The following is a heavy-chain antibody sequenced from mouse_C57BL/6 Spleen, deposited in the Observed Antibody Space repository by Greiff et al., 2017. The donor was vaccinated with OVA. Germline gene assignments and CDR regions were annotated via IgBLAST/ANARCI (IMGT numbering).Heavy chain of an antibody. J-gene: IGHJ2*01. CDR3: TRFYDGYYEEDYFDY. Sequence: EVHLVESGTVLARPGASVKMSCKTSGYTFTSYWMHWVKQRPGQGLEWIGAIYPGNSDTSYNQKFKGKAKLTAVTSASTAYMELSSLTNEDSAVYYCTRFYDGYYEEDYFDYWGQGTTLTVSS. CDR2: IYPGNSDT. D-gene: IGHD2-3*01. CDR1: GYTFTSYW. V-gene: IGHV1-5*01.